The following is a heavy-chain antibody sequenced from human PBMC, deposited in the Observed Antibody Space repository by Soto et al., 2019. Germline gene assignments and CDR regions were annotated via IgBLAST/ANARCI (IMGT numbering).Heavy chain of an antibody. CDR3: AGGGGGGVDC. CDR2: IYYGGDS. CDR1: GGSISSRTSY. D-gene: IGHD1-26*01. Sequence: QVQLQESGPGLVKPSQTLSLTCTVSGGSISSRTSYWSWIRQHPGKGLEWIGYIYYGGDSFYNPPTKTRVTTESAASENHFSLKLDSAAAADTAGYFSAGGGGGGVDCWGQGTLVTVAS. V-gene: IGHV4-31*03. J-gene: IGHJ4*02.